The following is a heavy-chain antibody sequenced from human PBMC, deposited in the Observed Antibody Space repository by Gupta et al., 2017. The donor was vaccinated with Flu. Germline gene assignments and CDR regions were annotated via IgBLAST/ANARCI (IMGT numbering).Heavy chain of an antibody. Sequence: ASGFTFSSYWMFWVRQDPGKGLVWVSRINGDGSNTGYADSVKGRFTISRDNAKNTLYLQMDSLRAEDTAVYYCVRVYGPDVWGKGTTVTVSS. V-gene: IGHV3-74*01. D-gene: IGHD3-10*01. CDR1: GFTFSSYW. J-gene: IGHJ6*04. CDR3: VRVYGPDV. CDR2: INGDGSNT.